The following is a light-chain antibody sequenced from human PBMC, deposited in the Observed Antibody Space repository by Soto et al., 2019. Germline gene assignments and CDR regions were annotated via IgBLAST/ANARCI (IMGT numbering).Light chain of an antibody. CDR3: AVCDDSLSGVV. CDR1: TSNVGSNL. CDR2: NDY. J-gene: IGLJ2*01. V-gene: IGLV1-47*02. Sequence: QSVLAQPPSASGTTGQRVTISCSGSTSNVGSNLASWYQQLPGSAPKLLIYNDYERPSGVPDRFSGSKSGTSASLGISGLRSEDEADYFWAVCDDSLSGVVFGGGTKLTVL.